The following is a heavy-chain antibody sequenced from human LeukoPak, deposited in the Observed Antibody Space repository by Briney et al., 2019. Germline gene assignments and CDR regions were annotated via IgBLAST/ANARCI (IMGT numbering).Heavy chain of an antibody. CDR2: IKQDGSEK. CDR1: GFTFSSYV. J-gene: IGHJ4*02. D-gene: IGHD2/OR15-2a*01. CDR3: AKRHFYALYYFDY. Sequence: SGGSLRLSCAASGFTFSSYVMSWVRQAPGKGLEWVANIKQDGSEKYYVDSVKGRFTISRDNAKNSLYLQMNSLRAEDTAVYYCAKRHFYALYYFDYWGQGTLVTVSS. V-gene: IGHV3-7*03.